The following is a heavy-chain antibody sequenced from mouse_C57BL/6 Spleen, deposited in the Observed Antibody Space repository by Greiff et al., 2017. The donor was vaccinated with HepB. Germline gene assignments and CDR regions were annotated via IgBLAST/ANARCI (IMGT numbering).Heavy chain of an antibody. CDR2: IDPSDSDT. CDR1: GYTFTSYW. V-gene: IGHV1-52*01. Sequence: QVQLQQPGAELVRPGSSVKLSCKASGYTFTSYWIHWVKQRPIQGLEWIGNIDPSDSDTHYNQKFKDKATLTVDKSSSTAYMQLSSLTSEDSAVYYCARFAMDYWGQGTSVTVSS. CDR3: ARFAMDY. J-gene: IGHJ4*01.